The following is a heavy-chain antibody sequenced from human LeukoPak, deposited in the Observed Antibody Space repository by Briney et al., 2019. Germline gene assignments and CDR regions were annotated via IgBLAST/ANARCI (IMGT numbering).Heavy chain of an antibody. CDR3: ARGGERYYDSSGYYYYFDY. CDR2: INPDSGGT. CDR1: GHTLTELS. Sequence: ASVKVSCKVSGHTLTELSIHWVRQAPGQGLEWMGWINPDSGGTNYAQKFQGRVTMTRDTSISTAYMELSRLRSDDTAVYYCARGGERYYDSSGYYYYFDYWGQGTLVTVSS. D-gene: IGHD3-22*01. J-gene: IGHJ4*02. V-gene: IGHV1-2*02.